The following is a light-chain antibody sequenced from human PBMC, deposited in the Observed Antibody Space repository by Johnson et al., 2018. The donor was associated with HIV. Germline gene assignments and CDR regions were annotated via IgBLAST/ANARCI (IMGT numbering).Light chain of an antibody. Sequence: QSVLTQPPSVSAAPGQKVTIPCSGSSSNIGNNYVSWYQELPGTAPKLLIYDNNKRPSGIPDRFSGSKSGASATLDITGLQTGDEADYYCGTWDNSLNVYVFGTGTKVTVL. J-gene: IGLJ1*01. V-gene: IGLV1-51*01. CDR3: GTWDNSLNVYV. CDR2: DNN. CDR1: SSNIGNNY.